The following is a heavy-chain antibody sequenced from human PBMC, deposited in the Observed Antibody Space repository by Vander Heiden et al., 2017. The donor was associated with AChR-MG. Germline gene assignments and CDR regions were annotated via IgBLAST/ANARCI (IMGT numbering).Heavy chain of an antibody. J-gene: IGHJ3*02. CDR1: GFTFSSSA. Sequence: EVQLLESGGGLGQPGGSLRLPCQASGFTFSSSAISWVRQAPGKGLEWVSSMSGSGGSTYYADSVKGRFTISRDNSKNTLCLQMNSLRAEDTAVYYCAKYFKTLAMGGKGAFDIWGQGTMVTVSS. CDR2: MSGSGGST. D-gene: IGHD6-19*01. CDR3: AKYFKTLAMGGKGAFDI. V-gene: IGHV3-23*01.